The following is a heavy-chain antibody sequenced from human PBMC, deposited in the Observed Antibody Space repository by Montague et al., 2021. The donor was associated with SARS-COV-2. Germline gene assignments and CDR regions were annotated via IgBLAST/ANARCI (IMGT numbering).Heavy chain of an antibody. V-gene: IGHV4-59*08. Sequence: SETLSLTCTVSGGAMSSYYWSWIRQPPGKGLEWIGYIYYSGSTXXXPSXXXPVTISVDTSKNQFSLKLSSVTAADTAAYYCARHGCSSGRHRCGFDPWGQGTLVTVSS. D-gene: IGHD6-19*01. CDR1: GGAMSSYY. CDR2: IYYSGST. CDR3: ARHGCSSGRHRCGFDP. J-gene: IGHJ5*02.